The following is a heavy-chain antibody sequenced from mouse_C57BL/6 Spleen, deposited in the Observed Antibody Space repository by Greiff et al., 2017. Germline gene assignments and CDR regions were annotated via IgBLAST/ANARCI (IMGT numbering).Heavy chain of an antibody. Sequence: VQLQQPGAELVKPGASVQLSCKASGYTFTSYWMHWVKQRPGQGLEWIGMIHPNSGSTNYNEKFKSKATLTVDKSSSTAYMQLSSLTSEDSAVYYCARPYYYGSSFMDYWGQGTSVTVSS. CDR3: ARPYYYGSSFMDY. CDR2: IHPNSGST. V-gene: IGHV1-64*01. CDR1: GYTFTSYW. J-gene: IGHJ4*01. D-gene: IGHD1-1*01.